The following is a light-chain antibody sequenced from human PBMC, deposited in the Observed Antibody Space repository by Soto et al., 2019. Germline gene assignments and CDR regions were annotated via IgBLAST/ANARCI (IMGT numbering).Light chain of an antibody. CDR3: QQHSNTPRT. V-gene: IGKV1-39*01. J-gene: IGKJ1*01. CDR1: QPISDY. Sequence: DIQMTQSPSSLSASVGDRVTITCRTSQPISDYLNWYQQKPGKAPTLLIYTTSNLQSGVPSRFSGSGTATHVTLTISSLQPDDFATYYCQQHSNTPRTFGQGSKV. CDR2: TTS.